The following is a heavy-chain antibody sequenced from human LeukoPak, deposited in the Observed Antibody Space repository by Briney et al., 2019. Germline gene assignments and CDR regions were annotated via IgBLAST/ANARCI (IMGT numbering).Heavy chain of an antibody. CDR2: FSASGST. Sequence: PSETLSLTCTVSGASIRDYYWSWLRQAAGKGLEWIGRFSASGSTNYNPSLKSRVTMSVETSMNQFSLKLSSVMAADTAVYYCARQGGGFWYFDLWGRGTLVTVSS. J-gene: IGHJ2*01. CDR3: ARQGGGFWYFDL. D-gene: IGHD6-25*01. CDR1: GASIRDYY. V-gene: IGHV4-4*07.